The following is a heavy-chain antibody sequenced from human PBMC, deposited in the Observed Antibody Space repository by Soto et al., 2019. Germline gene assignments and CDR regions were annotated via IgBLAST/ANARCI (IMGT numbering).Heavy chain of an antibody. CDR2: ISAYNGNT. CDR1: GYTFTTYG. J-gene: IGHJ6*02. Sequence: QVQLVQSGVEVKKPGASVKVSCKASGYTFTTYGIAWVRQAPGQGLEWMGWISAYNGNTNYAHSLQGRVTMTTDTSTSTAYMDLRSLGSDDTAVYYCAREKTSYGMDVWGQGTTVTVSS. CDR3: AREKTSYGMDV. V-gene: IGHV1-18*01.